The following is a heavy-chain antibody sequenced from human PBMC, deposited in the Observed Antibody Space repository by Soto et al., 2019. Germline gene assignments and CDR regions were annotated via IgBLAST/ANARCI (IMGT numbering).Heavy chain of an antibody. Sequence: SETLSLTCTVSGGSISSYYWSWIRQPAGKGLEWIGRIYTSGSTNYNPSLKSRVTMSVDTSKNQFSLKLSLMTAADTAVYYCSRVVITTPYYYGMDDWGQGTTVTVSS. CDR1: GGSISSYY. J-gene: IGHJ6*02. V-gene: IGHV4-4*07. CDR2: IYTSGST. CDR3: SRVVITTPYYYGMDD. D-gene: IGHD3-22*01.